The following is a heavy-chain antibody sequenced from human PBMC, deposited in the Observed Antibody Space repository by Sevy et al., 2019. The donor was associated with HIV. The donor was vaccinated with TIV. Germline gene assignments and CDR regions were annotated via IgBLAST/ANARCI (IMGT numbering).Heavy chain of an antibody. CDR3: ARDRSSSPMIVVVTPDY. CDR1: VFTFSSYS. CDR2: ISSSSSYI. Sequence: GGSLRLSCAASVFTFSSYSMNWVRQAPGKGLEWVSSISSSSSYIYYADSVKGRFTISRDNAKNSLYLQMNSLRAEDTAVYYCARDRSSSPMIVVVTPDYWGQGTLVTVSS. D-gene: IGHD3-22*01. V-gene: IGHV3-21*01. J-gene: IGHJ4*02.